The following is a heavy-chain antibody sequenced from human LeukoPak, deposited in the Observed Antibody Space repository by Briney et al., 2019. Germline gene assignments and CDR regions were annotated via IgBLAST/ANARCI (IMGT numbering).Heavy chain of an antibody. Sequence: GGSLRLSCAASGFTFSSYAMSWVRQAPGKGLEWVSAISGSGGSTYYADSVKGRFTISRDNSKNTLYLQMNSLRAEDTAVYYCARRGYCSGGSCSGLDIWGQGTMVTVSS. V-gene: IGHV3-23*01. J-gene: IGHJ3*02. D-gene: IGHD2-15*01. CDR1: GFTFSSYA. CDR2: ISGSGGST. CDR3: ARRGYCSGGSCSGLDI.